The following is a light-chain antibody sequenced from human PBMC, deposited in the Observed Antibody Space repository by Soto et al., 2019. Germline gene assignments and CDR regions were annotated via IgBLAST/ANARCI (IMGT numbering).Light chain of an antibody. Sequence: DIQMTQSPSTLSASVGDRVTITCRASQSVRSWLAWYQQKPGRAPKFLIYDASSLESGVPSRLSGSGSGTEFTPTISSLQPEDFATYYCQQLYSFPLTFGGGTKVDIK. V-gene: IGKV1-5*01. CDR1: QSVRSW. CDR3: QQLYSFPLT. CDR2: DAS. J-gene: IGKJ4*01.